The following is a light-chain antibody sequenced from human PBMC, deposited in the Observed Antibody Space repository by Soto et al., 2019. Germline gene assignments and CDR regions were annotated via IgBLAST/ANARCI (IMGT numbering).Light chain of an antibody. V-gene: IGLV2-14*01. CDR2: EVS. J-gene: IGLJ2*01. CDR1: SSDVDVSTF. Sequence: QAVVTQPASVSESPGQSITISCTGSSSDVDVSTFVSWYRQHPGKAPELIIYEVSNRPSGVSNRFSGSKSGNTASLTISGLQAEDEADYYCSSYTTSHTLVFGGGTKVTVL. CDR3: SSYTTSHTLV.